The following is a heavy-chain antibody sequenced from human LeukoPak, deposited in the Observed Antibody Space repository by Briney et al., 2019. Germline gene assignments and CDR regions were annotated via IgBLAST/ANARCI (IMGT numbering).Heavy chain of an antibody. CDR3: SGVEYCTSTSCYLLDSGNWFDP. V-gene: IGHV3-48*01. CDR2: ITVSTSTE. D-gene: IGHD2-2*01. Sequence: AGSLSFSCAASGFTSSSTSLNWVRQGPGQGLEWVFFITVSTSTESYAYPVKGRFTISRANTKNSLYLRRISLGAEAAALCYCSGVEYCTSTSCYLLDSGNWFDPWGQGTLVTVSS. J-gene: IGHJ5*02. CDR1: GFTSSSTS.